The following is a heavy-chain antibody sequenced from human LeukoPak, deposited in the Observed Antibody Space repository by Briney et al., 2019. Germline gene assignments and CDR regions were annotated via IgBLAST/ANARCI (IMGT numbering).Heavy chain of an antibody. D-gene: IGHD3-16*01. V-gene: IGHV6-1*01. Sequence: SQTLSLTCAISGDSVSSNSAAWNWIRQSPSRGLEWLGRTYYRSKWYNDYAVSVKGRITINPDTFKNQHSLQLDSVTPEDTAVYYCARIGGGGRSFDYWGQGILVTVSS. J-gene: IGHJ4*02. CDR2: TYYRSKWYN. CDR3: ARIGGGGRSFDY. CDR1: GDSVSSNSAA.